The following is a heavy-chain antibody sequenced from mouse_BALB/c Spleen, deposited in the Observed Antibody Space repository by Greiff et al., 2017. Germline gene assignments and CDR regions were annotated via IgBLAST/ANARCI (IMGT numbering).Heavy chain of an antibody. CDR3: ARGGGSVVAPFDY. D-gene: IGHD1-1*01. CDR2: ISSGGST. V-gene: IGHV5-6-5*01. CDR1: GFTFSSYA. Sequence: EVHLVESGGGLVKPGGSLKLSCAASGFTFSSYAMSWVRQTPEKRLEWVASISSGGSTYYPDSVKGRFTISRDNARNILYLQMSSLRSEDTAMYYCARGGGSVVAPFDYWGQGTTLTVSS. J-gene: IGHJ2*01.